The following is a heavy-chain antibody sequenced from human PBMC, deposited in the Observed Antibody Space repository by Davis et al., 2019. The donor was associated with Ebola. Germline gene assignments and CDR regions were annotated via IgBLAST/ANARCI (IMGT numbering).Heavy chain of an antibody. V-gene: IGHV5-10-1*01. CDR2: IDPSDSYT. D-gene: IGHD2-2*01. Sequence: KVSCKGSGYSFTSYWISWVRQMPGKGLEWMGRIDPSDSYTNYSPSFQGHVTISADKSISTAYLQWSSLKASDTAMYYCARRPGYCSSTSCHLPWDYWGQGTLVTVSS. CDR1: GYSFTSYW. J-gene: IGHJ4*02. CDR3: ARRPGYCSSTSCHLPWDY.